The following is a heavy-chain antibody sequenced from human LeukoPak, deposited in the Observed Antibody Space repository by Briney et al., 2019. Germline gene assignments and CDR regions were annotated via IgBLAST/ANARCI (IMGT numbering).Heavy chain of an antibody. V-gene: IGHV3-21*01. D-gene: IGHD3-22*01. CDR2: ISSSSTYI. CDR1: GFTFSSYS. J-gene: IGHJ6*04. Sequence: GGSLRLSCAASGFTFSSYSMNWVRQAPGKGLEWVSSISSSSTYIDYADSVKGRFTASRDNSKNTLYLQMNSLRIEDTARYYCSRGEGGYIYYKYGMDVWGKGTTVTVSS. CDR3: SRGEGGYIYYKYGMDV.